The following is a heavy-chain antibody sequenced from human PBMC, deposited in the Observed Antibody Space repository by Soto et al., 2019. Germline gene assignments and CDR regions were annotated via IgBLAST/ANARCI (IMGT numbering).Heavy chain of an antibody. CDR3: ARDRLTASDAFDT. V-gene: IGHV4-30-4*01. CDR1: GGSISSGDYY. D-gene: IGHD7-27*01. Sequence: TLSLTCTVSGGSISSGDYYWSWIRQPPGKGLEWIGYIYYSGSTYYNPSLKSRVTISVDTSKNQFSLKLSSVTAADTAVYYCARDRLTASDAFDTWGQGTMVTVSS. CDR2: IYYSGST. J-gene: IGHJ3*02.